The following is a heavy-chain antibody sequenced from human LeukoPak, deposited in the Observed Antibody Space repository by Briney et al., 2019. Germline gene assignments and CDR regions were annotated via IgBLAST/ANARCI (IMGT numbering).Heavy chain of an antibody. CDR1: GDTFSTYD. Sequence: GASVKVPCKASGDTFSTYDVNWVRQATGQGLEWMGWVNPKSGHTAYAQKFQGRVTMTSDTSTAFLELSSLRCEDTAVYFCARGVVGGTTVGPWGQGTLVTVSS. V-gene: IGHV1-8*01. CDR2: VNPKSGHT. CDR3: ARGVVGGTTVGP. D-gene: IGHD1-7*01. J-gene: IGHJ5*02.